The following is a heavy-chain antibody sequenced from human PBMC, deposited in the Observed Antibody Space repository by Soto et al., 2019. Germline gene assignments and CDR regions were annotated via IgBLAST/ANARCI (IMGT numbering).Heavy chain of an antibody. J-gene: IGHJ5*02. CDR2: ISSDGDIT. D-gene: IGHD3-9*01. V-gene: IGHV3-64D*06. CDR1: GFTFSSYE. Sequence: GGSLRLSCAASGFTFSSYEMNWVRQAPGKGLEWVSYISSDGDITYYADSVKGRFTISRDNSKNTLYLQMNSLRPEDTAVYYCVKVSTFYDILTGYYSTNFFDPWGQGTLVTV. CDR3: VKVSTFYDILTGYYSTNFFDP.